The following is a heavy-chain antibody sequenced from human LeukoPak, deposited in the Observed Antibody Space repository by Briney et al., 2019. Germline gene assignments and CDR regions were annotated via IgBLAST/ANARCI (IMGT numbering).Heavy chain of an antibody. J-gene: IGHJ6*02. CDR2: ITDSGGST. Sequence: PGGSLRLSCAASGFTFDDYAMTWVRQAPGKGLEWVSGITDSGGSTYYADPVEGRFTISRDNSKNTLYLQLNSLRADDTALYYCAKVWLVSGAPGTVSWNYFYGMDVWGQGTTVTVSS. D-gene: IGHD6-13*01. V-gene: IGHV3-23*01. CDR3: AKVWLVSGAPGTVSWNYFYGMDV. CDR1: GFTFDDYA.